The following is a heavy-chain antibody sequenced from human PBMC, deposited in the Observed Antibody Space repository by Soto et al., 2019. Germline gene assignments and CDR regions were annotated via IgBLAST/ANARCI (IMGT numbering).Heavy chain of an antibody. CDR1: GYTFTRDN. J-gene: IGHJ4*02. Sequence: ASVKVSCKAAGYTFTRDNIHWVRQAHGKGLEWMGVIHPSDSRTTFAQKFQGRVTMTRETSTNTVHMELSSLRSEDTAVYYCAREGGFRSREFDSWGQGTQVTVSS. V-gene: IGHV1-46*01. CDR2: IHPSDSRT. D-gene: IGHD5-18*01. CDR3: AREGGFRSREFDS.